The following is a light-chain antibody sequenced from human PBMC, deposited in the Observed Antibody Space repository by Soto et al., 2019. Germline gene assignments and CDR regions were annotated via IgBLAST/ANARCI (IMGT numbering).Light chain of an antibody. CDR3: QSYDSSLSSDV. CDR2: GNN. V-gene: IGLV1-40*01. CDR1: SSNIGAGYD. J-gene: IGLJ1*01. Sequence: VLTQPPSVSGAPGQRVTISCTGSSSNIGAGYDVHWYQQLPGTAPKLLIYGNNNRPSGVPDRFSGSKSGTSASLAITGLQAEDEADYYCQSYDSSLSSDVFGTGTKLTVL.